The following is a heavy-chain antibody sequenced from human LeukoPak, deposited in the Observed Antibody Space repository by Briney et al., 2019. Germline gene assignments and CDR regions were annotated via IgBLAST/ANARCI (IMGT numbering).Heavy chain of an antibody. D-gene: IGHD3-22*01. CDR2: IYPGDSDT. CDR3: AREGTYYESSGYYASFGY. CDR1: GYSFTNYW. J-gene: IGHJ4*02. V-gene: IGHV5-51*01. Sequence: GESLKISCKGSGYSFTNYWIGWVRQMPGKGLEWMGIIYPGDSDTRYSPSFQGQVTISADKSISTAYLQWSSLKASDTAMYYCAREGTYYESSGYYASFGYWGQGTLVTVSS.